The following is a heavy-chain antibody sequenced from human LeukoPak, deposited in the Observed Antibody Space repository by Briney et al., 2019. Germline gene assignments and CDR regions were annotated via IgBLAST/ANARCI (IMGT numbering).Heavy chain of an antibody. CDR2: IKQDGGEI. D-gene: IGHD1-26*01. V-gene: IGHV3-7*01. CDR1: GFTFSRYW. Sequence: GGSLRLSCAASGFTFSRYWMSWVRQAPGKGLEWVENIKQDGGEIYYVDSVKGRFTISRDNAKNSVYLNMNSLRAEDTAVYYCARDKVVGPTKFDSWGQGTLVTVSS. J-gene: IGHJ5*01. CDR3: ARDKVVGPTKFDS.